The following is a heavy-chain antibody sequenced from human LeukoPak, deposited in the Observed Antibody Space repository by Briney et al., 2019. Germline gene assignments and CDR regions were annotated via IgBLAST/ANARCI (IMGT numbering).Heavy chain of an antibody. Sequence: SETLSLTCTVSGGSISSGDYYWSWIRQPPGKGLEWIGYIYYSGSTYYNPSLKSRVTISVDTSKNQFSLKLSSVTAADTAVYYCARHTPAYYYDSSGSGDAFDIWGQGTMVTVSS. CDR1: GGSISSGDYY. V-gene: IGHV4-30-4*08. D-gene: IGHD3-22*01. CDR3: ARHTPAYYYDSSGSGDAFDI. J-gene: IGHJ3*02. CDR2: IYYSGST.